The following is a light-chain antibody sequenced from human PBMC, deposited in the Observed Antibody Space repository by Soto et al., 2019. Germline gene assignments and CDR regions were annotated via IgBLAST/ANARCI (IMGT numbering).Light chain of an antibody. CDR3: SSHAGSNYPFV. CDR1: SSDVGGYNY. CDR2: EVN. J-gene: IGLJ1*01. Sequence: QSALTQPASVSGSPGQSITISCTGTSSDVGGYNYVSWYQQHPGKAPKLLISEVNKRPSGVPDRFSGSKSGNTASLTVSGLQADDEADYYCSSHAGSNYPFVFGTGTKLTVL. V-gene: IGLV2-8*01.